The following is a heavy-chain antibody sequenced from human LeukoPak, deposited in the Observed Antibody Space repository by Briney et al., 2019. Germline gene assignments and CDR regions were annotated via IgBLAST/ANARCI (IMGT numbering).Heavy chain of an antibody. Sequence: SETLSLTCAVYGGSLSGYYWSWIRQPPGKGLEWIGEINHSGSTNYNPSLKSRVTISVDTSKNQFSLKLSSVTAADTAVYYCARRTTNFDYWGQGTLVTVSS. CDR3: ARRTTNFDY. CDR2: INHSGST. D-gene: IGHD1-14*01. V-gene: IGHV4-34*01. J-gene: IGHJ4*02. CDR1: GGSLSGYY.